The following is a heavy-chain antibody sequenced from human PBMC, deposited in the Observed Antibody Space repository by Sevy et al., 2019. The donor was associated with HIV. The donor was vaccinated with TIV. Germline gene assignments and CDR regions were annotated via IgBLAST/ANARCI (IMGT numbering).Heavy chain of an antibody. CDR3: AKDLAYESSGYHDY. CDR2: ITGNGGST. D-gene: IGHD3-22*01. Sequence: GGSLRLSCSASGFTFRSYAMNWVRQAPRKGLEWVSAITGNGGSTYYADSVKGRFTISRDNSKSTLYLQMNSLRAEDTALYYCAKDLAYESSGYHDYWGQGTLVTVSS. J-gene: IGHJ4*02. V-gene: IGHV3-23*01. CDR1: GFTFRSYA.